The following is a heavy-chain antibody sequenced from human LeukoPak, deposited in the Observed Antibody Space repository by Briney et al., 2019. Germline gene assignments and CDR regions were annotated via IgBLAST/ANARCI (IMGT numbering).Heavy chain of an antibody. CDR2: INSDGSST. V-gene: IGHV3-74*01. Sequence: AGGSLRLSCAASGFTFSSYWMHWVRHAPGKGLVWVSRINSDGSSTSYADSVKGRFTISRDNAKNTLYLQMNSLRAEDTAVYYCARGLVRGVIITTNYYGMDVWGQGTTVTVSS. D-gene: IGHD3-10*01. CDR3: ARGLVRGVIITTNYYGMDV. CDR1: GFTFSSYW. J-gene: IGHJ6*02.